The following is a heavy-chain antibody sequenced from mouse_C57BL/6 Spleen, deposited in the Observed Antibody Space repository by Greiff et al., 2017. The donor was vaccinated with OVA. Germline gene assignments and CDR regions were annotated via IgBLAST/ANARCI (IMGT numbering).Heavy chain of an antibody. Sequence: QVQLQQSGAELVRPGASVTLSCKASGYTFTDYEMHWVKQTPVHGLEWIGAIDPETGGTAYNQKFKGKAILTADKSSSTASMDLRSLTSENSAVYYCTRFLYYDYPWFAYWGQGTLVTVSA. V-gene: IGHV1-15*01. J-gene: IGHJ3*01. CDR2: IDPETGGT. CDR3: TRFLYYDYPWFAY. CDR1: GYTFTDYE. D-gene: IGHD2-4*01.